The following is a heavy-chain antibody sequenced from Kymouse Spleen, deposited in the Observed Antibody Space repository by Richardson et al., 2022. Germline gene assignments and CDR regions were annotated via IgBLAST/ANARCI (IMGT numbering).Heavy chain of an antibody. D-gene: IGHD6-6*01. V-gene: IGHV3-30*18. CDR1: GFTFSSYG. CDR2: ISYDGSNK. Sequence: QVQLVESGGGVVQPGRSLRLSCAASGFTFSSYGMHWVRQAPGKGLEWVAVISYDGSNKYYADSVKGRFTISRDNSKNTLYLQMNSLRAEDTAVYYCAKESSIAARDAFDIWGQGTMVTVSS. J-gene: IGHJ3*02. CDR3: AKESSIAARDAFDI.